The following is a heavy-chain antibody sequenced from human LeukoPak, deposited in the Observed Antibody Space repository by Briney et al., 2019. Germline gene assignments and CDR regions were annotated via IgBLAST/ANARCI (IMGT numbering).Heavy chain of an antibody. J-gene: IGHJ4*02. CDR1: GGSISSSSYY. CDR3: AKDPYSYSSGWYRY. D-gene: IGHD6-19*01. CDR2: IYYSGST. V-gene: IGHV4-39*07. Sequence: SETLSLTCTVSGGSISSSSYYWGWIRQPPGKGLEWIGSIYYSGSTYYNPSLKSRVTISVDTSKNQFSLKLSSVTAADTAVYYCAKDPYSYSSGWYRYWGQGTLVTVSS.